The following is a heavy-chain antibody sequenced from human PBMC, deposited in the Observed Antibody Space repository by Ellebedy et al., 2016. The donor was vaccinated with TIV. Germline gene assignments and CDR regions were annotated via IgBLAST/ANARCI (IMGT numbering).Heavy chain of an antibody. CDR3: ARDPGTSYYYYYMDV. J-gene: IGHJ6*03. D-gene: IGHD1-14*01. CDR1: GFTFSSYG. CDR2: ISYDGSNK. V-gene: IGHV3-30*03. Sequence: GGSLRLSXAASGFTFSSYGMHWVRQAPGKGLEWVAVISYDGSNKYYADSVKGRFTISRDNSKNTLYLQMNSLRAEDTAVYYCARDPGTSYYYYYMDVWGKGTTVTVSS.